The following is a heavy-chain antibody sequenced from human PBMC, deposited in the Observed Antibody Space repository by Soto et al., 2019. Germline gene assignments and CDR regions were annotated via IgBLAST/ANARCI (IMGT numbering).Heavy chain of an antibody. J-gene: IGHJ4*02. CDR3: ARLSYYDSSPFDY. Sequence: HGESLKISCKGSGYNFANYWIAWVRQMPGKGLDWLGIIYPGDSDTRYSPSFEGQVTISADKSISTAYLQWSSLKASDTALYYCARLSYYDSSPFDYWGPGTLVTVSS. V-gene: IGHV5-51*01. CDR1: GYNFANYW. CDR2: IYPGDSDT. D-gene: IGHD3-22*01.